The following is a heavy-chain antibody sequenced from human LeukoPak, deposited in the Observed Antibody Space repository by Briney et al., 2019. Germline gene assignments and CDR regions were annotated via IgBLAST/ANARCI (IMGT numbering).Heavy chain of an antibody. V-gene: IGHV3-23*01. J-gene: IGHJ6*03. CDR1: GFTFSNAW. Sequence: GGSLRLSCAASGFTFSNAWMSWVRQAPGKGLEWVSSISGSGGSTQYAASVQGRFTISRDNSKNTLYLQMNSLRAEDTAVYYCAKDLIAVAGTTYYYYMDVWGKGTTVTVSS. D-gene: IGHD6-19*01. CDR3: AKDLIAVAGTTYYYYMDV. CDR2: ISGSGGST.